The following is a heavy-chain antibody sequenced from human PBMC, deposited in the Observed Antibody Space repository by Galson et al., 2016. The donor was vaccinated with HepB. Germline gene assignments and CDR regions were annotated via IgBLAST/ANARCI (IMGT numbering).Heavy chain of an antibody. CDR1: GYKFASYW. J-gene: IGHJ5*02. Sequence: QSGAEVKKPGESLRISCKGSGYKFASYWIGWVRQMPGKGLEWMGIIYPGDSETRYSPSFQGQVTISVDKSISTAYLQWSSLKAADTAIYCCASESCSGGRCDKFDPWGQGTLVTVSS. D-gene: IGHD2-15*01. CDR2: IYPGDSET. CDR3: ASESCSGGRCDKFDP. V-gene: IGHV5-51*01.